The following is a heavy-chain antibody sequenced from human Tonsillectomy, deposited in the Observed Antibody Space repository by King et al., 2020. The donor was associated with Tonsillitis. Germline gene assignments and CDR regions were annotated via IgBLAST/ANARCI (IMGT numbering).Heavy chain of an antibody. J-gene: IGHJ3*02. V-gene: IGHV4-59*01. CDR1: GGSISSYY. D-gene: IGHD3-22*01. CDR3: AGGGTYYFASSGLGDDAFDI. Sequence: VQLQESGPGLVKPSETLSLTCTVSGGSISSYYWSWIRQPPGKGLGWSGNIYYSGITNCNPSLKSRVTISVDTSKKQFSLKLSSVTAADTAVYYCAGGGTYYFASSGLGDDAFDIWGQGTMVTVSS. CDR2: IYYSGIT.